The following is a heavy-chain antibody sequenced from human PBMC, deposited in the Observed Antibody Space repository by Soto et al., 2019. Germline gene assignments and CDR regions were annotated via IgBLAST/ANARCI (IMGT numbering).Heavy chain of an antibody. CDR3: VSWVSAHFDN. J-gene: IGHJ4*02. V-gene: IGHV3-23*01. CDR2: IDYSGANT. CDR1: GFTLDNG. Sequence: GGSLRLSCAAAGFTLDNGMTWVRQAPGKGLEWISTIDYSGANTHYADSVKGRFTISRDKSRNTVALQMSNLRAEDTSLYYCVSWVSAHFDNWGQGTLVTVPS. D-gene: IGHD2-8*01.